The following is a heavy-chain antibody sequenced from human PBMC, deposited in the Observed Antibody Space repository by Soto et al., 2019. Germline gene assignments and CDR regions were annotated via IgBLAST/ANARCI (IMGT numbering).Heavy chain of an antibody. J-gene: IGHJ4*02. CDR2: ITNSGTI. Sequence: GSLRLSCAASGFTFSDYYMSWIRQAPGKGLEWVSYITNSGTIYYADSVKGRFTISRDNAKNSLFLQMNSLRAEDTAVYYCARDWNSNDWGQGTLVTASS. D-gene: IGHD1-7*01. V-gene: IGHV3-11*01. CDR3: ARDWNSND. CDR1: GFTFSDYY.